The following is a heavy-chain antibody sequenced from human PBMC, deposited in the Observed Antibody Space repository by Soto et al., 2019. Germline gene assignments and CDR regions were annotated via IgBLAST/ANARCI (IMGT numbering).Heavy chain of an antibody. V-gene: IGHV3-74*01. Sequence: EVQLVESGGGVVQPGASLRLSCTASGFTFSTYWMHWVRQAPGKGLVWLSRLKGDGSMTDYADSVKGRFTISRDNAENTLYLQMNGLRDEDTAIYYCARGGLYAYYQDNWGQGTRVTVSS. CDR2: LKGDGSMT. CDR3: ARGGLYAYYQDN. J-gene: IGHJ4*02. D-gene: IGHD3-16*01. CDR1: GFTFSTYW.